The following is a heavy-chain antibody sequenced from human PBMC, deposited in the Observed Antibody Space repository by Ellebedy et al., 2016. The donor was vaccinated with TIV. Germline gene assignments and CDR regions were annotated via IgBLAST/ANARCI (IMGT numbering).Heavy chain of an antibody. CDR1: GVSISTSNYY. Sequence: MPSETLSLTCTVSGVSISTSNYYWGWIRQPPGKGLEWIGSMYYSGSTYYNPSLKSRVTISVDTPKNHFSLRLNSVTATDTSVYYGAASAEVPGWIENWGQGILVTVAS. J-gene: IGHJ4*02. D-gene: IGHD6-19*01. V-gene: IGHV4-39*02. CDR2: MYYSGST. CDR3: AASAEVPGWIEN.